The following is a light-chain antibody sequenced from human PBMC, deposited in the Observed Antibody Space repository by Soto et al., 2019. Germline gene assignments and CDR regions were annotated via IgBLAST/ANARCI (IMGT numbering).Light chain of an antibody. CDR2: SAS. J-gene: IGKJ4*01. CDR3: QQYDNLPLT. CDR1: EDIRTW. V-gene: IGKV1-33*01. Sequence: DIQMTQSPSTLSASVGDRVTITCRASEDIRTWLAWYQQKPGKAPKLLIYSASSLETGVPSRFSGSGSGTDFTFTISSLQPEDIATYYCQQYDNLPLTFGGGTKVDI.